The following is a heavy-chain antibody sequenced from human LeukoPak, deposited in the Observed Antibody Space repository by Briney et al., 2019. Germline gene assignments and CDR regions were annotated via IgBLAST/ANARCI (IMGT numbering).Heavy chain of an antibody. Sequence: GGSLRLSCAASGFTFSSYGMHWVRQAPGKGLEWVAFIRYDGSNKYYADSVKGRFTISRDNSKNTLYLQMNSLRAEDTAVYYCAKLAEGAQDDFWSGYYDAFDIWGQGTMVTVSS. CDR2: IRYDGSNK. CDR1: GFTFSSYG. D-gene: IGHD3-3*01. CDR3: AKLAEGAQDDFWSGYYDAFDI. J-gene: IGHJ3*02. V-gene: IGHV3-30*02.